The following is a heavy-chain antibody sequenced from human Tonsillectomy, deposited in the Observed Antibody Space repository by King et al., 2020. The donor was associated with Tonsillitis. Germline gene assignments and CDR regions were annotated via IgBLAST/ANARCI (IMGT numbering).Heavy chain of an antibody. CDR3: AKDVGYGEYGPLAPDPYGMDV. CDR2: IRYDGSNK. CDR1: GFTFSSYG. D-gene: IGHD4-17*01. V-gene: IGHV3-30*02. J-gene: IGHJ6*02. Sequence: VQLVESGGGVVQPGGSLRLSCAASGFTFSSYGMHWVRQAPGKGLEWVAFIRYDGSNKYYADSVKGRFTISRDNSKNTLYLQMNSLRAEDTAVYYCAKDVGYGEYGPLAPDPYGMDVWGQGTTVTVSS.